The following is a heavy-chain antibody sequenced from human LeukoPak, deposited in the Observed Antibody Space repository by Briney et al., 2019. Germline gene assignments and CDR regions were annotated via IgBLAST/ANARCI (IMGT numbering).Heavy chain of an antibody. V-gene: IGHV3-20*04. J-gene: IGHJ4*02. CDR3: ARQLVDKGATFFYFDY. CDR1: GFTFDDYG. Sequence: PGGSLRLSCAASGFTFDDYGMSWVRQAPGKGLEWVSGINWNGGSTGYADSVKGRFTISRDNAKNSLYLQMNSLRAEDTALYYCARQLVDKGATFFYFDYWGQGTLVTVSS. CDR2: INWNGGST. D-gene: IGHD1-26*01.